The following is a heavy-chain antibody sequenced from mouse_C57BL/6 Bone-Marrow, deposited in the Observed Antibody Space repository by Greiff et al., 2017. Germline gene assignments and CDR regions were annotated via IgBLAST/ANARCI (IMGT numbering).Heavy chain of an antibody. V-gene: IGHV1-15*01. J-gene: IGHJ4*01. CDR2: IDPETGGT. CDR1: GYTFTDYE. CDR3: TSDGNFYAMDY. D-gene: IGHD2-1*01. Sequence: VQLQQSGAELVRPGASVTLSCKASGYTFTDYEMHWVKQTPVHGLEWIGAIDPETGGTAYNQKFKGKAILTAAKSSSTAYMELRSLPSEDSADYYCTSDGNFYAMDYWGPGTSVTVSS.